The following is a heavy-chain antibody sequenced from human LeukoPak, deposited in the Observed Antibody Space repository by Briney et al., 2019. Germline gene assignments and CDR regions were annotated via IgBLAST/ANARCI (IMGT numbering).Heavy chain of an antibody. Sequence: SETLSLTCTVSGGSISSSSYYWGWIRQPPGKGLEWIGSIYYSGSTYYNPSLKSRVTISVDTSKNQFSLKLSSVTAADTAVYYCARHSVYGGYDYWGQGTLVTVSP. D-gene: IGHD3-10*02. CDR3: ARHSVYGGYDY. J-gene: IGHJ4*02. CDR1: GGSISSSSYY. V-gene: IGHV4-39*01. CDR2: IYYSGST.